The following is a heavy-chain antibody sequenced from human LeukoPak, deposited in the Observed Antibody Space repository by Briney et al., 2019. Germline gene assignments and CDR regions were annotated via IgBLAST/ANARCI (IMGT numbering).Heavy chain of an antibody. CDR3: ARGGGLDV. V-gene: IGHV3-7*03. Sequence: GGSLRLSCAASGFTFISYWMNWARQAPGKGLEWVASINHNGNVNYYVDSVKGRFTISRDNAKNSLYLQMSNLRAEDTAVYFCARGGGLDVWGQGATVTVSS. J-gene: IGHJ6*02. CDR2: INHNGNVN. D-gene: IGHD3-16*01. CDR1: GFTFISYW.